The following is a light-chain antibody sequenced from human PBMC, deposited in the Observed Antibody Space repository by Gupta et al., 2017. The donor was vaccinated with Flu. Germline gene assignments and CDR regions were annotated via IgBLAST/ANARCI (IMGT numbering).Light chain of an antibody. J-gene: IGLJ1*01. CDR2: EGT. CDR1: SSDVGTYNG. CDR3: CSYAGSNTFV. V-gene: IGLV2-23*01. Sequence: QSALTQPSSVSGSPGQSITISCNGTSSDVGTYNGVSWYQQHPGKAPKLIIYEGTKRPSDVSNRFSGSSSGTTASLTISGLQADDEAEYYCCSYAGSNTFVFGSGTQVTV.